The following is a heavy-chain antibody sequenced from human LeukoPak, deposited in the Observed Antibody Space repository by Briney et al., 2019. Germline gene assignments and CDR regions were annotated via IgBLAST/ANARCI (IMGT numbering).Heavy chain of an antibody. J-gene: IGHJ4*02. D-gene: IGHD4-11*01. CDR2: SRSKAFGGTT. V-gene: IGHV3-49*04. CDR3: TRACYSNYVNLDY. CDR1: TSTFGYYA. Sequence: PGGSLRLSCTASTSTFGYYAISWVRQAPGKGLEWVGFSRSKAFGGTTEYAASVKGRFTISRDDSQSIAYLQMNNLKTEDTAVYYCTRACYSNYVNLDYWGQGTLVTVSS.